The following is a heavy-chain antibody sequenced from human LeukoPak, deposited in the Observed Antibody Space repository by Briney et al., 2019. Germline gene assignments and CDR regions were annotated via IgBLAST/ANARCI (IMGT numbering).Heavy chain of an antibody. Sequence: SETLSLTCTVSGGSISSYYWSWIRQPPGKGLEWIGYIYYSGSTNYNPSLKSRVTMSIDTSKNQFSLKLSSVTAADTAVYYCAARGDSSGWSLYYYYYGMDVWGQGTTVTVSS. CDR3: AARGDSSGWSLYYYYYGMDV. V-gene: IGHV4-59*12. D-gene: IGHD6-19*01. J-gene: IGHJ6*02. CDR1: GGSISSYY. CDR2: IYYSGST.